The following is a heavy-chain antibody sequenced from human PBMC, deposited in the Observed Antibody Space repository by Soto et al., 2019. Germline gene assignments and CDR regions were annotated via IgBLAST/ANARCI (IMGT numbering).Heavy chain of an antibody. CDR1: GGSISSYY. CDR2: IYYSGST. V-gene: IGHV4-59*01. Sequence: SETLSLTCTVSGGSISSYYWSWIRQPPGKGLEWIGYIYYSGSTNYNPSLKSRVTISVDTSKNQFSLKLSSVTAADTAVYYCAGESDYGRDDAFDIWGQGTMVTVSS. D-gene: IGHD3-10*01. J-gene: IGHJ3*02. CDR3: AGESDYGRDDAFDI.